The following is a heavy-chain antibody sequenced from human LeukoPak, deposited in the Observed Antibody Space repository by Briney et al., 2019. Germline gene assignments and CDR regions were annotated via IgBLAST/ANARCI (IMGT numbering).Heavy chain of an antibody. D-gene: IGHD5-18*01. V-gene: IGHV1-69*13. J-gene: IGHJ4*02. CDR2: IIPIFGTA. Sequence: SVKVSCKASGGTFSSYAISWVRQAPGQGLEWMGGIIPIFGTANYAQKFQGKVTITADESTSTAYMELSSLRSEDTAVYYCARGAGSGYSYGYVFDYWGQGTLVTVSS. CDR3: ARGAGSGYSYGYVFDY. CDR1: GGTFSSYA.